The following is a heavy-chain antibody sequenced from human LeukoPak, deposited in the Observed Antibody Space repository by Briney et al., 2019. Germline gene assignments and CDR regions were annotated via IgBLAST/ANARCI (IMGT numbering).Heavy chain of an antibody. CDR3: SRDLDNYSGSGSYYIGDPLFQH. Sequence: ASVKVSCKASGYTFTGFCIHWVRQAPGQGLEWMGWLNPSSGGTNYAQNFQGRVTMTRDTSISTGYMELSRLRSDDTAVYYCSRDLDNYSGSGSYYIGDPLFQHWGQGTLVTVFS. CDR1: GYTFTGFC. J-gene: IGHJ1*01. V-gene: IGHV1-2*02. CDR2: LNPSSGGT. D-gene: IGHD3-10*01.